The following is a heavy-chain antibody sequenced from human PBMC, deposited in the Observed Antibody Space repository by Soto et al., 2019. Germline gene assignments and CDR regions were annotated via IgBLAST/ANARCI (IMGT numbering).Heavy chain of an antibody. CDR3: ARDGLGAIFGVGSDNWFDP. Sequence: QVQLVESGGGVVQPGRSLRLSCAASGFTFSSYAMHWVRQAPGKGLEWVAVISYDGSNKYYADSVKGRFTISRDNSKNTLYLQMNSLRAEDTAVYYCARDGLGAIFGVGSDNWFDPWGQGTLVTVSS. CDR1: GFTFSSYA. D-gene: IGHD3-3*01. CDR2: ISYDGSNK. J-gene: IGHJ5*02. V-gene: IGHV3-30-3*01.